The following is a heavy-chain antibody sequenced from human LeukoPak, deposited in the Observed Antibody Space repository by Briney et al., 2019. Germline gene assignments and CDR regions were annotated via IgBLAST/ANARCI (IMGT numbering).Heavy chain of an antibody. CDR2: ISYSGST. CDR3: ARKAVGPTSNYFDY. Sequence: PSETLSLTCTVSGGSISSSNSYWGWIRQPPGKGLEWIGSISYSGSTNYNPSLKSRVTMSVDTSKNQIPLKLSSVTAADTAVYYCARKAVGPTSNYFDYWGQGTLVTVSS. D-gene: IGHD1-26*01. V-gene: IGHV4-39*06. J-gene: IGHJ4*02. CDR1: GGSISSSNSY.